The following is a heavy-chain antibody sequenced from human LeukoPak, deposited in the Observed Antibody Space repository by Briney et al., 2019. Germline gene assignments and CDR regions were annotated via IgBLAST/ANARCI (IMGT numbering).Heavy chain of an antibody. D-gene: IGHD6-19*01. CDR1: GFTFSSYG. CDR2: ISGSGGST. V-gene: IGHV3-23*01. CDR3: ARDPYSGGYGAYYYYMDV. J-gene: IGHJ6*03. Sequence: GGSLRLSCAASGFTFSSYGMSWVRQAPGKGLEWVSAISGSGGSTYYADSVKGRFTISRDNSKNTLYLQMHSLRAEDTAVYYCARDPYSGGYGAYYYYMDVWGKGTTVTVSS.